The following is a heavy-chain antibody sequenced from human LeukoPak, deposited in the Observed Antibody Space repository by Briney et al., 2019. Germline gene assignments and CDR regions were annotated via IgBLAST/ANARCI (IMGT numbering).Heavy chain of an antibody. Sequence: EASVKVSCKASGYTFTGYYMHWVRQAPGQGLEWMGWINPNSGGTNYAQKFQGWVTMTRDTSISTAYMELSRLRSDDTAVYYCARDSGKYYYGMDVWGQGTTVTVSS. CDR2: INPNSGGT. J-gene: IGHJ6*02. V-gene: IGHV1-2*04. CDR1: GYTFTGYY. CDR3: ARDSGKYYYGMDV. D-gene: IGHD1-1*01.